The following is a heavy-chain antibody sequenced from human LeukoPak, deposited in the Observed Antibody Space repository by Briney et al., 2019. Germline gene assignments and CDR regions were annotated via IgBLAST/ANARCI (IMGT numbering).Heavy chain of an antibody. D-gene: IGHD5-24*01. CDR1: GYTFTGYY. Sequence: GASVKVSCKASGYTFTGYYMHWVRQAPGQGLEWMGRIIPILGIANYAQKFQGRVTITADKSTSTAYMELSSLRSEDTAVYYCARDRDGYSGDYWGQGTLVTVSS. V-gene: IGHV1-69*04. CDR3: ARDRDGYSGDY. J-gene: IGHJ4*02. CDR2: IIPILGIA.